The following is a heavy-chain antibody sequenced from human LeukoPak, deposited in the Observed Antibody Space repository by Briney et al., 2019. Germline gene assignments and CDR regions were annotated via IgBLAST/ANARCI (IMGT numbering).Heavy chain of an antibody. CDR1: GFTVSSNY. J-gene: IGHJ4*02. V-gene: IGHV3-66*02. D-gene: IGHD3-3*01. CDR3: ARAGGTIFGVVIPFDY. Sequence: AGSLRLSCAASGFTVSSNYMSWVRQAPGKGLEWVSVIYSGGSTYYADSVKGRFTISRDNSKNTLYLQMNSLRAGDTAVYYCARAGGTIFGVVIPFDYWGQGTLAAVSS. CDR2: IYSGGST.